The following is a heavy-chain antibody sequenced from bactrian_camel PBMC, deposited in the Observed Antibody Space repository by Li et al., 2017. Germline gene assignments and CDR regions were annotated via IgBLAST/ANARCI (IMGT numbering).Heavy chain of an antibody. CDR1: GFTFSTYY. CDR2: IYTGGGST. Sequence: HVQLVESGGGLVQPGGSLRLSCAASGFTFSTYYMSWVRQAPGKGLEWVSSIYTGGGSTYYADSVKGRFTISRDNAKNTLSLQMNSLKPEDTAMYYCAASKETDYEWEYSPCPDGTDSGVWGQGTQVTVS. D-gene: IGHD4*01. V-gene: IGHV3-2*01. J-gene: IGHJ6*01. CDR3: AASKETDYEWEYSPCPDGTDSGV.